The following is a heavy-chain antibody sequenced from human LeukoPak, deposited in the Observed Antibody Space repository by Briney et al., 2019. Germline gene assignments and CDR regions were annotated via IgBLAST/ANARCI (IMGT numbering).Heavy chain of an antibody. CDR1: GGSISSYY. CDR2: IYYSGST. V-gene: IGHV4-59*01. D-gene: IGHD3-22*01. J-gene: IGHJ4*02. Sequence: ASETLFLTCTVSGGSISSYYWSWIRQPPGKGLEWIGYIYYSGSTNYNPSLKSRVTISVDTSKNQFSLELSSVTAADTAVYYCARERRYYDSSGFDYWGQGTLVTVSS. CDR3: ARERRYYDSSGFDY.